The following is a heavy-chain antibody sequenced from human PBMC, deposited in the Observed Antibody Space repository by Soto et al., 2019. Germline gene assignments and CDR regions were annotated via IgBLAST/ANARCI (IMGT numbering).Heavy chain of an antibody. J-gene: IGHJ4*02. CDR3: VSGATAMVALH. CDR2: IVVGSGKT. Sequence: GASVKVSCKASEINFSSSAVQWMRQVSGQRLEWIGWIVVGSGKTNYAQKFRDRVTFTRDMSTRTVYMELTSLRSEDTAVYYCVSGATAMVALHWGQGTLVTVSS. CDR1: EINFSSSA. V-gene: IGHV1-58*01. D-gene: IGHD5-18*01.